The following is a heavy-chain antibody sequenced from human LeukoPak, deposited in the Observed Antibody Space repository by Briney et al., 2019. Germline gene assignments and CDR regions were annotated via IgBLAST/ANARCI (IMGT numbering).Heavy chain of an antibody. Sequence: GGSLRLSCAASGFTLGHYWMSWVRQAPGKGLEWVANIKQDEGEKYFVDSVEGRFTISRDNTKNSVYLQMNDLRAEDTAIYYCAKDGYSYGFDYWGQGTLVTVSS. V-gene: IGHV3-7*01. J-gene: IGHJ4*02. CDR1: GFTLGHYW. D-gene: IGHD5-18*01. CDR3: AKDGYSYGFDY. CDR2: IKQDEGEK.